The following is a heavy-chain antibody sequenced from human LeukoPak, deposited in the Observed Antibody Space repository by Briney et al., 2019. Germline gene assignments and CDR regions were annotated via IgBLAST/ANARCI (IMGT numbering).Heavy chain of an antibody. J-gene: IGHJ4*02. D-gene: IGHD3-3*01. Sequence: GGSLRLSCAASGFTFDDYGLSWVRQVPGKGLEWVSGINWNGGSTGYADSVKSRFTISRDNAKNSLYLQMDSLRVEDTALYYCARGIRFLEWLSGFDYWGQGTLVTVSS. CDR3: ARGIRFLEWLSGFDY. V-gene: IGHV3-20*04. CDR2: INWNGGST. CDR1: GFTFDDYG.